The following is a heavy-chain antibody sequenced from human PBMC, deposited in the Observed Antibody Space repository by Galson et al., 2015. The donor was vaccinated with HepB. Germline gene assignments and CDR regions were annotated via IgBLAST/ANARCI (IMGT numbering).Heavy chain of an antibody. CDR1: GYTFTSYA. V-gene: IGHV1-3*01. CDR2: INAGNGNT. J-gene: IGHJ4*02. CDR3: ARESSSSWYEVDY. D-gene: IGHD6-13*01. Sequence: SVKVSCKASGYTFTSYAMHWVRQAPGQRLEWMGWINAGNGNTKYSQKFQGRVTITRDTSANTAYMELSSLRSEDTAVYYCARESSSSWYEVDYWGQGTLVTVSS.